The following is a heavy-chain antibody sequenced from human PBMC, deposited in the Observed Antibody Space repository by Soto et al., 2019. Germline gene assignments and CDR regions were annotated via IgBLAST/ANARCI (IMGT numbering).Heavy chain of an antibody. D-gene: IGHD2-2*01. CDR2: ISSSGSTI. Sequence: GGSLRLSCAASGFTFSAFYMSWIRQAPGKGLEWVSYISSSGSTIYYADSVKGRFTISRDNAKNSLYLQMNSLRAEDTAVYYCATDCISTSCVIDYWGQGTLVTVSS. J-gene: IGHJ4*02. V-gene: IGHV3-11*01. CDR3: ATDCISTSCVIDY. CDR1: GFTFSAFY.